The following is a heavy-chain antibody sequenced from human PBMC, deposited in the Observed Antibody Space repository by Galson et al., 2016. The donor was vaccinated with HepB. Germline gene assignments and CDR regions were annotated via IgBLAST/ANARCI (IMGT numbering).Heavy chain of an antibody. CDR3: ARDYYFVMNF. CDR1: GYTFTGYY. V-gene: IGHV1-2*04. CDR2: INPNSGGT. J-gene: IGHJ6*02. Sequence: SVKVSCKASGYTFTGYYIHWVRQAPGQGLEWMGWINPNSGGTKYAQKFQGWVTMTRDTSISTAYMELSRLRSDDTAVYYCARDYYFVMNFWGQGTTVTVSS.